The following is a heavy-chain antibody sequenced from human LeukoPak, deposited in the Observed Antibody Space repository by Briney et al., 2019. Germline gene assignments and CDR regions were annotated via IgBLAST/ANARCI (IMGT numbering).Heavy chain of an antibody. V-gene: IGHV3-11*01. D-gene: IGHD6-13*01. Sequence: GGSLRLSCAASGFTFSDYYMSWIRQAPGKGLEWVSYISSSGSTIYYADSVKGRFTISRDNAKNSLYLQMNSLRAEDTTVYYCARDGIAAATPDAFDIWGQGTMVTVSS. CDR2: ISSSGSTI. CDR1: GFTFSDYY. CDR3: ARDGIAAATPDAFDI. J-gene: IGHJ3*02.